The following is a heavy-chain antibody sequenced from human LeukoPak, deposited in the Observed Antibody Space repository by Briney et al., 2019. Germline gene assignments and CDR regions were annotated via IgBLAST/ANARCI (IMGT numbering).Heavy chain of an antibody. J-gene: IGHJ4*02. CDR3: AKIGYDSSGYSLYYTDY. CDR2: ISGSGGST. CDR1: GFTFSSCA. D-gene: IGHD3-22*01. Sequence: GGSLRLSCAASGFTFSSCAMSWVRQALGKGLEWVSAISGSGGSTYYADSVKGRFTISRDSSKNTLYLQMNSLRAEDTAVYYCAKIGYDSSGYSLYYTDYWGQGTLVTVSS. V-gene: IGHV3-23*01.